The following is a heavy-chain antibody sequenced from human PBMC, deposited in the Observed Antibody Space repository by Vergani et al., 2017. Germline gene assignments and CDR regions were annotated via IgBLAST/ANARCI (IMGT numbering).Heavy chain of an antibody. V-gene: IGHV4-61*02. CDR2: IYTSGST. CDR1: GGSISSGSYY. Sequence: QLQLQESGPGLVKPSQTLSLTCTVSGGSISSGSYYWSWIRQPAGKGLEWIGRIYTSGSTNYNPSLKSRVTISVDTSKNQFSLKLNSVTAADTAVYYCGRVADFYGLGSRLLDLWGQGILVTVSS. J-gene: IGHJ5*02. D-gene: IGHD3-10*01. CDR3: GRVADFYGLGSRLLDL.